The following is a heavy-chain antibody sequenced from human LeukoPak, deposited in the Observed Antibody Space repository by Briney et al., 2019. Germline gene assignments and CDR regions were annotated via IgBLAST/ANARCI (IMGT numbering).Heavy chain of an antibody. CDR2: LSGSGGST. V-gene: IGHV3-23*01. J-gene: IGHJ2*01. CDR1: GSTFSSYA. D-gene: IGHD6-13*01. Sequence: GSLRLSCAASGSTFSSYAMSWVRQAPGKGLEWVSALSGSGGSTHYADSVQGRFTISRDNSKNTLYLQANSLRAEDTAIYYCAKAAAPGGYWYFDLWGRGTLVTVSS. CDR3: AKAAAPGGYWYFDL.